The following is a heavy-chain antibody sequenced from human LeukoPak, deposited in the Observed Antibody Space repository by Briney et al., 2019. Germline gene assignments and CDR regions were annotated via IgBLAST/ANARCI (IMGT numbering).Heavy chain of an antibody. Sequence: GGSLRLSCAASGFTFDDYGMSWVRQAPGKGLEWVSGINWNGGSTGYADSVEGRFTISRDNAKNSLYLQMNSLRAEDTALYYCARERLDDSSGYATGGFSHYYYYYMDVWGKGTTVTVSS. D-gene: IGHD3-22*01. V-gene: IGHV3-20*04. CDR1: GFTFDDYG. CDR3: ARERLDDSSGYATGGFSHYYYYYMDV. J-gene: IGHJ6*03. CDR2: INWNGGST.